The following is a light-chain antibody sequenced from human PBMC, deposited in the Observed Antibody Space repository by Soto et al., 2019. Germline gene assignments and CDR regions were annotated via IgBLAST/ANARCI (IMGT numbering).Light chain of an antibody. CDR3: SSYTTTTLVV. V-gene: IGLV2-14*03. CDR2: DVS. J-gene: IGLJ2*01. CDR1: SSDIGGYNY. Sequence: QSVLTQPASVSGSPGQSITLSCTGTSSDIGGYNYVSWYQQYPGKAPKLMIYDVSNRPSGVSNRFSGSKSGNTAYLTISGLQAEDEADYHCSSYTTTTLVVFGGGTKLTVL.